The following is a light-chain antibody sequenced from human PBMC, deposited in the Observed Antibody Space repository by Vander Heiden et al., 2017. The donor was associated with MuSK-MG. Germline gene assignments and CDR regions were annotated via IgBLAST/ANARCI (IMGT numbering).Light chain of an antibody. V-gene: IGLV1-40*01. CDR1: SSNIGAGYD. J-gene: IGLJ3*02. CDR3: QYYDRRLSGYV. CDR2: GNN. Sequence: GLACPPRVSRPPGTKVTLSCTGSSSNIGAGYDVHWYQQFPGIAPKVRIYGNNNRPSGVPDRFSGSQSGTSASLATTVLQAEDEADCYGQYYDRRLSGYVFGGGTKLTVL.